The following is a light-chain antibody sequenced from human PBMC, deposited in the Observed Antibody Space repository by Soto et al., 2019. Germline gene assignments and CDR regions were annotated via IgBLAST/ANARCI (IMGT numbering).Light chain of an antibody. CDR1: SSDVGGYNY. CDR2: DVS. V-gene: IGLV2-14*03. CDR3: SSYTSSDIRI. Sequence: QSALTQPASVSGSPGQSISISCTGTSSDVGGYNYVSWYQQLPGRAPKLIIYDVSNRPSGVSDRFSGSKSGNTDSLTISGLQAEDEADYYCSSYTSSDIRIFGGGTKLTVL. J-gene: IGLJ2*01.